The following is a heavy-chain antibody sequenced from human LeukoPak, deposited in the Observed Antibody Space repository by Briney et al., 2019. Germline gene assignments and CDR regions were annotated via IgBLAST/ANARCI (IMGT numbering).Heavy chain of an antibody. CDR2: IYSDDST. V-gene: IGHV3-66*01. CDR3: ARALPAATHTSFDY. J-gene: IGHJ4*02. Sequence: PGGSLRLSCAASGFTVCSNHMSWARQAPGKGLEWVSIIYSDDSTYYADPVKGRFTISRDLPKNTVYLQMNSLRAEDTAGFYCARALPAATHTSFDYWGQGTLVTVSS. CDR1: GFTVCSNH. D-gene: IGHD2-2*01.